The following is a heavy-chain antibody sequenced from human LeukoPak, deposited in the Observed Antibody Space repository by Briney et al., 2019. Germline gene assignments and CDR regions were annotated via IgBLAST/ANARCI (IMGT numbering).Heavy chain of an antibody. CDR1: GFTFSSYG. J-gene: IGHJ4*02. CDR2: ISYDGSTK. Sequence: GGSLRLSCAASGFTFSSYGVHWVRQAPGKGLEWVAVISYDGSTKYYADSVKGRFTISRDNSKNTLYLQMNSLRAEDTAVYYCAKVGPHSSSWYGLDYWGQGTLVTVSS. D-gene: IGHD6-13*01. V-gene: IGHV3-30*18. CDR3: AKVGPHSSSWYGLDY.